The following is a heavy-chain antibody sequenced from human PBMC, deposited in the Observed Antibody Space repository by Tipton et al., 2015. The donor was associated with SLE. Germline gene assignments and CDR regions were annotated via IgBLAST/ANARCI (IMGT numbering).Heavy chain of an antibody. J-gene: IGHJ4*02. CDR2: IYSSGST. V-gene: IGHV4-59*08. CDR1: GGSMGTYY. Sequence: TLSLTCSVYGGSMGTYYWSWIRQSPERGLEWIGHIYSSGSTSYNPSLKSRLTMSIDTPKTQFSLKRRSVTAADTAVYYCVRGGPGRPDYWGQGTLVTVSS. CDR3: VRGGPGRPDY. D-gene: IGHD3-16*01.